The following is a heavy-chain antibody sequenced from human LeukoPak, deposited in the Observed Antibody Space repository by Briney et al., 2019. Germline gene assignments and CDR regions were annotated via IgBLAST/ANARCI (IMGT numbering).Heavy chain of an antibody. J-gene: IGHJ4*02. CDR3: AKEVIAAGGNFEY. CDR1: GFTFSSCT. D-gene: IGHD6-13*01. V-gene: IGHV3-48*01. Sequence: GGSLRLSCAASGFTFSSCTMNWVRQAPGKGLEWVSYISSSGSTIYYADSVRGRFTISRDNAKNSLYLQMNSLRAEDTAVYYCAKEVIAAGGNFEYWGQGTLVTVSS. CDR2: ISSSGSTI.